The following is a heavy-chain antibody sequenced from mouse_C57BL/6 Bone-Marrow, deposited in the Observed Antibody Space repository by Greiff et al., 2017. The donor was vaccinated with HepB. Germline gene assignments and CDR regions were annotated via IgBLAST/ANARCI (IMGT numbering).Heavy chain of an antibody. V-gene: IGHV3-6*01. CDR1: GYSITSGYY. CDR2: ISYDGSN. J-gene: IGHJ2*01. Sequence: DVKLQESGPGLVKPSQSLSLTCSVTGYSITSGYYWNWIRQFPGNKLEWMGYISYDGSNNYNPSLKNRISISRDTSKNQFFLKLNSVTTEDTATYYCARYDGYYVDYWGQGTTLTVSS. D-gene: IGHD2-3*01. CDR3: ARYDGYYVDY.